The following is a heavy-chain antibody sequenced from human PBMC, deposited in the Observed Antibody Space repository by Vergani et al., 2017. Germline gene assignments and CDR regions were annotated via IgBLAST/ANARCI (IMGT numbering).Heavy chain of an antibody. CDR2: IYYSGSN. Sequence: QVQLQESGPGLVKPSETLSLTCTVSGGSISSYYWSWIRQPPGQGLEWIGYIYYSGSNNNNPSLKSRITIAVDTSKNQFSLTLSCVTAADTAVYYCARHSPLTTVNFYWYFDLWGRGTLVTVSS. V-gene: IGHV4-59*08. CDR3: ARHSPLTTVNFYWYFDL. J-gene: IGHJ2*01. D-gene: IGHD4-17*01. CDR1: GGSISSYY.